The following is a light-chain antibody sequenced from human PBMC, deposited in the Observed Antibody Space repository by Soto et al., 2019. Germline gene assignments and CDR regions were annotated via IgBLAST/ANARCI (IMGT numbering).Light chain of an antibody. J-gene: IGKJ1*01. CDR2: AAT. Sequence: DFQMTQSPSSLSASLGDRVSITCLASQNIDNYLAWYQQKPGEVPSLLIFAATTLHSGVPSRFSGSRSGTLFTLTISSLQPEDVATYFCQGYDTAPQWTFGQGTKV. CDR3: QGYDTAPQWT. V-gene: IGKV1-27*01. CDR1: QNIDNY.